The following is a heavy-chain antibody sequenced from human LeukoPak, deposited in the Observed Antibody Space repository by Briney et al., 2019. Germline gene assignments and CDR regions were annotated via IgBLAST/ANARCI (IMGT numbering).Heavy chain of an antibody. J-gene: IGHJ1*01. CDR3: AKDPNGDYIGAFDFQR. CDR1: GFTFSNYA. V-gene: IGHV3-23*01. CDR2: ITGSGGNR. D-gene: IGHD4-17*01. Sequence: PGGSVRLSCAGSGFTFSNYAMIWLRQAPGKGLEWVSAITGSGGNRFYAGCVKGGFTISRDNSRNTLYLQMNSLRGDDTAVYYCAKDPNGDYIGAFDFQRWGQGTQGTVSS.